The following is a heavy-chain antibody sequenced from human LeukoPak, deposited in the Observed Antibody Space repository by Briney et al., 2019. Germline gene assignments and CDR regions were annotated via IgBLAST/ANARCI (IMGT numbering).Heavy chain of an antibody. CDR3: ARDRPAAAPPFEFFYYYMDV. Sequence: GGSLRLSCATSGFSFSSYAMSWVRQAPGKGLEWVASINGDGGEIHYVDSVKGRFTISRDNAKNSLYLQMNSLRAEDTAVYYCARDRPAAAPPFEFFYYYMDVWGRGTTVTISS. D-gene: IGHD6-25*01. J-gene: IGHJ6*03. CDR1: GFSFSSYA. V-gene: IGHV3-7*01. CDR2: INGDGGEI.